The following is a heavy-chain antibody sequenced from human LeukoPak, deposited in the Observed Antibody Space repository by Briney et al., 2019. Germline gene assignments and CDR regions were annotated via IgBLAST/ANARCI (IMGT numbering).Heavy chain of an antibody. CDR3: ARSYGDYVPPPFDY. J-gene: IGHJ4*02. CDR2: IYYSGST. V-gene: IGHV4-30-4*01. D-gene: IGHD4-17*01. Sequence: SETLSLTCTVSGGSISSGDYYWSWIRQPPGKGLEWIGCIYYSGSTYYNPSLKSRVTISVDTSKNQFSLKLSSVTAADTAVYYCARSYGDYVPPPFDYWGQGTLVTVSS. CDR1: GGSISSGDYY.